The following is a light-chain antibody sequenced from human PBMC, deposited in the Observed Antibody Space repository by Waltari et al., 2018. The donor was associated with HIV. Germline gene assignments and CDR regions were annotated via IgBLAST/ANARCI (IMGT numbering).Light chain of an antibody. V-gene: IGLV2-14*01. CDR2: GVN. J-gene: IGLJ2*01. CDR3: SSYTNSDILL. CDR1: TPDIGLYTL. Sequence: QSALTQPASVSGSPGQSITISCTGATPDIGLYTLVSWYRQHPDKAPQLVIYGVNTRPSGVSDRFSGSKSGNTASLTISSLQAEDEADYYCSSYTNSDILLFGGGTKLTVL.